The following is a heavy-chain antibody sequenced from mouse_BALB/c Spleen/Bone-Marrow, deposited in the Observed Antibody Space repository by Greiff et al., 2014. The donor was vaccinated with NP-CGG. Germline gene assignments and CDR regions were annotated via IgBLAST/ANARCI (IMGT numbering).Heavy chain of an antibody. D-gene: IGHD1-1*01. J-gene: IGHJ3*01. CDR1: GFNIKDTY. V-gene: IGHV14-3*02. Sequence: DVQLQESGAELVKPGASVKLSCTASGFNIKDTYMHWVKQRPELGLEWIGRIDPANGSTKYDPKFQGKATITADTSSNTAYLQLSSLTSEDTAVYYCAPYYYGSSQFAYWGQGTLVTVSA. CDR2: IDPANGST. CDR3: APYYYGSSQFAY.